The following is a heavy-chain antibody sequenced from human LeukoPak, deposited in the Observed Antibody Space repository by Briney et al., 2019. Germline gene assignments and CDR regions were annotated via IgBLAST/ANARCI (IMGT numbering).Heavy chain of an antibody. CDR1: GYTFTGYY. CDR3: ARETPGIAAAGSFDH. D-gene: IGHD6-13*01. Sequence: ASVKVSCKASGYTFTGYYMHWVRQAPGQGLEWMGWINPNSGDTNHPQKFQGSVSMTRDTAISTDYMELSRLRSDDTAVYYCARETPGIAAAGSFDHWGQGTLVTVSS. CDR2: INPNSGDT. J-gene: IGHJ4*02. V-gene: IGHV1-2*02.